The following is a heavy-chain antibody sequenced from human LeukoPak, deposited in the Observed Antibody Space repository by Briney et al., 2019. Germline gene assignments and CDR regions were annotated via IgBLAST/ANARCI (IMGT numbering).Heavy chain of an antibody. CDR1: GFIFSSYN. D-gene: IGHD5-12*01. V-gene: IGHV3-21*01. CDR3: AREGYSAYGLDN. Sequence: GGSLRLSCVASGFIFSSYNINWVRLAPGKGLEWVSSISSSSTYIYYADSVKGRSTISRDNAKNSLDLQMDSLRVEDTAVYYCAREGYSAYGLDNWGQGTLVTVSS. J-gene: IGHJ4*02. CDR2: ISSSSTYI.